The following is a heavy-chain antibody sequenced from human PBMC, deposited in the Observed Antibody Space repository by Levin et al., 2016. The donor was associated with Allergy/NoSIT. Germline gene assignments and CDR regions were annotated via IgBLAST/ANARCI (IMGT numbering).Heavy chain of an antibody. Sequence: WIRQPPGKGLEWVSIIFNDNRRFYTDSVKGRFTISRDNPKNTLYLQMNSLRSEDTGLYYCAHGDFDFWGRGTLVTVSS. J-gene: IGHJ5*01. CDR2: IFNDNRR. V-gene: IGHV3-66*02. D-gene: IGHD3-3*01. CDR3: AHGDFDF.